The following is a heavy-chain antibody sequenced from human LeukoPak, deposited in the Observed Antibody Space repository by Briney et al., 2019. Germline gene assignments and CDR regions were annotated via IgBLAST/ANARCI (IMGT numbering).Heavy chain of an antibody. D-gene: IGHD3-3*01. CDR1: GFTFSSYA. CDR3: AKDIIWSGYYRGFDY. V-gene: IGHV3-23*01. Sequence: GGSLRLSCAAPGFTFSSYAMSWVRQAPGKGLEWVSAISGSGGSTYYADSVKGRFTISRDNSKNTLYLQMNSLRAEDTAVYYCAKDIIWSGYYRGFDYWGQGTLVTVSS. CDR2: ISGSGGST. J-gene: IGHJ4*02.